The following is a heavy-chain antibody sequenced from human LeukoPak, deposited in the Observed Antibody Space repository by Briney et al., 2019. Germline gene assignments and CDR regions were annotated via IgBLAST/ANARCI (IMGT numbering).Heavy chain of an antibody. Sequence: ASVKVSCKASGYTFIDYYIHWVRQAPGQGLEWMGCIDPHSGGTKYAQKLQGRVTMTRDTSISTAYMELTRLRSDDTAMFYCAREYYDSRGTKYAFDIWGQGTMVTVSS. V-gene: IGHV1-2*02. CDR2: IDPHSGGT. CDR1: GYTFIDYY. J-gene: IGHJ3*02. CDR3: AREYYDSRGTKYAFDI. D-gene: IGHD3-22*01.